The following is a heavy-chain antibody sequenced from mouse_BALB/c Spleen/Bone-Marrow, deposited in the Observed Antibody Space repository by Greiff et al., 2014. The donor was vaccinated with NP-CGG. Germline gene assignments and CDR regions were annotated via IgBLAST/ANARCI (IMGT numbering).Heavy chain of an antibody. CDR2: IDPANGNT. CDR1: GFNIKATY. V-gene: IGHV14-3*02. Sequence: EVKLMESGAELVKPGASVRLSCTASGFNIKATYFPWGRRGPNQALEGMGRIDPANGNTKYDPKFQGKATITADTSSNTAYLQLSSLTSEDTAVYYCASYYYGRSSFTYWGQGTLVTVSA. J-gene: IGHJ3*01. CDR3: ASYYYGRSSFTY. D-gene: IGHD1-1*02.